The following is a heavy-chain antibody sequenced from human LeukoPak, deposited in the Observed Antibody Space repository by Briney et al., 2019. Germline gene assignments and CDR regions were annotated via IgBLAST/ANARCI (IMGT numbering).Heavy chain of an antibody. D-gene: IGHD3-22*01. V-gene: IGHV4-34*01. CDR1: GGPFSGYY. CDR3: ARGNYYYESSGYLGY. J-gene: IGHJ4*02. Sequence: PSETLSLTCAVYGGPFSGYYWSWIRQPPGKGLEWIGEIKHSGSTNYNPTLKSRVTTSVDTSKNQFYLRLSSVTAADTAVYYCARGNYYYESSGYLGYWGQGTLVTVSS. CDR2: IKHSGST.